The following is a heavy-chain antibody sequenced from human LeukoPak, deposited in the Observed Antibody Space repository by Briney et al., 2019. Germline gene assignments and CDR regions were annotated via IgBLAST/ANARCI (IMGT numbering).Heavy chain of an antibody. Sequence: PGGSLRLSCAASGFTFSSYSMNWVRQAPGKGLVWVSRINSDGSSISYADSVKGRFTISRDNAKNTLYLQMNSLRAEDTAVYYCARGPPNWGYDYWGPGTLVTVSS. J-gene: IGHJ4*02. CDR2: INSDGSSI. CDR1: GFTFSSYS. CDR3: ARGPPNWGYDY. D-gene: IGHD7-27*01. V-gene: IGHV3-74*01.